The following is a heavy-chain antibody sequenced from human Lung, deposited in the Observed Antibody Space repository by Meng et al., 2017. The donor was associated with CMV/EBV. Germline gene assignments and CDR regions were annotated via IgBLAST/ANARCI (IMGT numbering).Heavy chain of an antibody. D-gene: IGHD1-1*01. V-gene: IGHV3-21*06. CDR2: NTDGTNKF. Sequence: SRATSEYHYRSCNIPGLRQDQMRGLKWIAANTDGTNKFHYADSVNSRFSISTDNAKHFLYLPVNTLVSEDTAVYYCARVVRTVHWGQGTLVTVSS. J-gene: IGHJ4*02. CDR1: EYHYRSCN. CDR3: ARVVRTVH.